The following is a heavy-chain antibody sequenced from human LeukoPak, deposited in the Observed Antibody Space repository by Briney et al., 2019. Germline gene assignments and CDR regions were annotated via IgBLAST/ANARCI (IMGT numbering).Heavy chain of an antibody. CDR1: GFTFSSYA. D-gene: IGHD3-22*01. J-gene: IGHJ3*02. CDR3: ANAPHYYDSSGYSLDAFDI. V-gene: IGHV3-23*01. Sequence: GGSLRLSCAASGFTFSSYAMSWVRQAPGKGLEWVSAISGSGGSTYYADSVKGRLTISRDNSKNTLYLQMNSLRAEDTAVYYCANAPHYYDSSGYSLDAFDIWGQGTMVTVSS. CDR2: ISGSGGST.